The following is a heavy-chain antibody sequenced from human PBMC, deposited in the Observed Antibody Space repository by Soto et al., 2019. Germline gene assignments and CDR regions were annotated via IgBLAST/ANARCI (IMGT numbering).Heavy chain of an antibody. CDR3: ARDIPFWSGYAYPHRYGMDV. V-gene: IGHV3-7*01. CDR1: GFTFSSYW. Sequence: EVQLVESGGGLVQPGGSLRLSCAASGFTFSSYWMSWVRQAPGKGLEWVANIKQDGSEKYYVDSVKGRFTISRDNAKNSLYLQMNSLRAEDTAVYYCARDIPFWSGYAYPHRYGMDVWGQGTTVTVSS. D-gene: IGHD3-3*01. CDR2: IKQDGSEK. J-gene: IGHJ6*02.